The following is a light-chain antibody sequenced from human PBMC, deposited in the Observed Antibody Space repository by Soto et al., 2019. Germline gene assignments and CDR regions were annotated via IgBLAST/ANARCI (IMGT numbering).Light chain of an antibody. J-gene: IGKJ1*01. CDR2: KAS. V-gene: IGKV1-5*03. CDR3: EQYNSFPA. Sequence: DIQMPQSPSTLSASVGDRVTITCRASQSISSWLAWYQQKPGKAPKLLIYKASSLESRVPSGFSGSGSGTESTLSVSSLQPDDIATYYCEQYNSFPAFGQGTKVEIK. CDR1: QSISSW.